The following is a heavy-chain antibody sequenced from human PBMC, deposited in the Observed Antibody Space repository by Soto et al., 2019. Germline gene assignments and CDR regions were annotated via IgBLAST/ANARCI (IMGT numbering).Heavy chain of an antibody. CDR3: ARDFNSGSLDI. D-gene: IGHD1-26*01. J-gene: IGHJ3*02. CDR2: IYYSGNT. V-gene: IGHV4-59*01. CDR1: GCSISSYY. Sequence: LSLTCTVSGCSISSYYWSWIRQPPGKGLEWIGDIYYSGNTNYNPSLKSRVAISVDTSKNQFSLKLSSVTAADTAVYYCARDFNSGSLDIWGQGTMVTV.